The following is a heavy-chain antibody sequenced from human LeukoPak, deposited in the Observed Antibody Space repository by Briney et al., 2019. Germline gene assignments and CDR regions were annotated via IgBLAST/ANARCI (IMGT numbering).Heavy chain of an antibody. CDR2: IREDGTDK. J-gene: IGHJ2*01. CDR3: ARDQHYDILTGYTGWYFDL. CDR1: GFAFSSHW. Sequence: GGSLRLSCAASGFAFSSHWVSWVRQAPGGGLEWVANIREDGTDKYYGYSVEGRFTISRDNAKNSLYLQMNSLRAEDTAVYYCARDQHYDILTGYTGWYFDLWGRGTLVTVSS. D-gene: IGHD3-9*01. V-gene: IGHV3-7*01.